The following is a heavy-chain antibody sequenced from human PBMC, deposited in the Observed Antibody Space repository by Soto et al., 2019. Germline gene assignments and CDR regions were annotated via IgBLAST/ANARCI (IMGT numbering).Heavy chain of an antibody. CDR2: IYHSGST. Sequence: SETLSLTCAVSGGSISSGGYSWSWIRQPPGKGLEWIGYIYHSGSTYYNPSLKSRVTISVDRSKNQFSLKLSSVTAADTAVYYCTTRECSGGSCFEDYWGRGTLVTVSS. CDR3: TTRECSGGSCFEDY. CDR1: GGSISSGGYS. D-gene: IGHD2-15*01. J-gene: IGHJ4*02. V-gene: IGHV4-30-2*02.